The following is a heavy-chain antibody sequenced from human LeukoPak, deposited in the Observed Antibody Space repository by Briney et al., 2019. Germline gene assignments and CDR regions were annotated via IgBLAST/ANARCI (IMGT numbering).Heavy chain of an antibody. CDR3: AKVEYTSSWYGVGSLDY. D-gene: IGHD6-13*01. CDR1: GFTFSGYG. V-gene: IGHV3-30*02. J-gene: IGHJ4*02. CDR2: IRHDGSNK. Sequence: GGSLRLSCAASGFTFSGYGMNWVRQAPGKGLEWVAFIRHDGSNKYYADSVKGRFTIFRDNSKNTLYLQMNSLRAEDTAVYYCAKVEYTSSWYGVGSLDYWGQGTLVTVSS.